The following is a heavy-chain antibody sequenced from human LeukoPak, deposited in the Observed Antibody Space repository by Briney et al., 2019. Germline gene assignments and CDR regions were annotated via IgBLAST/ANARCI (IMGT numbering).Heavy chain of an antibody. V-gene: IGHV3-74*01. CDR3: ARDFRIAVAGYYYYYMDV. CDR2: INSGGSST. Sequence: GGSLRLSCAASGFTFSNYGLSWVRQAPGKGLVWVSRINSGGSSTSYADSVKGRFTISRDNAKNTLYLQMNSLRAEDTAVYYCARDFRIAVAGYYYYYMDVWGKGTTVTVSS. D-gene: IGHD6-19*01. J-gene: IGHJ6*03. CDR1: GFTFSNYG.